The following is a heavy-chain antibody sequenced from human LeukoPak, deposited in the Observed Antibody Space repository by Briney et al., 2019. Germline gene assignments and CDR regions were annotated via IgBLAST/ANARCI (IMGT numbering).Heavy chain of an antibody. Sequence: GASVKVSCKASGYTFTGYYMHWVRQAPGQGLEWMGRINPNSGGTNYAQKFQGGVTMTRDTSISTAYMELSRLRSDDTAVYYCARGRIMITFGGVGWFDPWGQGTLVTVSS. CDR1: GYTFTGYY. J-gene: IGHJ5*02. CDR3: ARGRIMITFGGVGWFDP. CDR2: INPNSGGT. V-gene: IGHV1-2*06. D-gene: IGHD3-16*01.